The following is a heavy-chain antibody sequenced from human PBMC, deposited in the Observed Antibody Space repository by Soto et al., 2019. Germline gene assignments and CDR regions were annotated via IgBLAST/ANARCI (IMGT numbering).Heavy chain of an antibody. D-gene: IGHD3-3*02. J-gene: IGHJ6*03. CDR1: GFPLSDSA. Sequence: EVQLVESGGGLVQPGGSLKLACLASGFPLSDSAIHWVRKASGKGLEWVGRIRSKTNNYATTYAAPVRGRFTLSRDDSKYTAYLQMHNLESEDAAVYYCTRQAGGRAEHSFYYYFMDVWGKGATVSV. CDR2: IRSKTNNYAT. CDR3: TRQAGGRAEHSFYYYFMDV. V-gene: IGHV3-73*01.